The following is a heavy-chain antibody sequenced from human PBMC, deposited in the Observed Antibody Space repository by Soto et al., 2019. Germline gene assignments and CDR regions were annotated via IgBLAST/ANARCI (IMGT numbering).Heavy chain of an antibody. Sequence: ESGGGVVQPGRSLRLSCAASGFTFSSYAMHWVRQAPGKGLEWVAVISYDGSNKYYADSVKGRFTISRDNSKNTLYLQMNSLRAEDTAVYYCARDRGVYGDYGYFDYWGQGTLVTVSS. V-gene: IGHV3-30-3*01. CDR3: ARDRGVYGDYGYFDY. D-gene: IGHD4-17*01. J-gene: IGHJ4*02. CDR1: GFTFSSYA. CDR2: ISYDGSNK.